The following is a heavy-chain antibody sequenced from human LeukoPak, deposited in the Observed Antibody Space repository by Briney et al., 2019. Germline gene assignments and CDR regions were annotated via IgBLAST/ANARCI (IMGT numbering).Heavy chain of an antibody. Sequence: ASVKVSCKASGYTFTSYDINWVRQATGQGLEWMGWMNPNSGNTGYAQKFQGRVTITRNTSISTAYMELSSLRSEDTAVYYCARESRATGGVDYWGQGTLVTVSS. J-gene: IGHJ4*02. D-gene: IGHD2-8*01. CDR3: ARESRATGGVDY. V-gene: IGHV1-8*03. CDR1: GYTFTSYD. CDR2: MNPNSGNT.